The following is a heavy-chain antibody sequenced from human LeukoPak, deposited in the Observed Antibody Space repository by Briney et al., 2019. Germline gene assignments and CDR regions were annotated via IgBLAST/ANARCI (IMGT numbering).Heavy chain of an antibody. CDR2: IYSSGTT. CDR1: GDTIISTTYC. V-gene: IGHV4-39*07. CDR3: VADPINFDY. J-gene: IGHJ4*02. Sequence: SETLSLTCNVSGDTIISTTYCWVWIRQPPGKGLEWIGSIYSSGTTYYNAALKGRFTILVDTSNNQFSLNLNSVTAADTAVYYCVADPINFDYWGQGRLVTVSS.